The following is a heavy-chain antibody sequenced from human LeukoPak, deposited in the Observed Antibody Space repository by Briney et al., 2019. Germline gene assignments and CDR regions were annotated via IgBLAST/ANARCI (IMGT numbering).Heavy chain of an antibody. CDR1: GGSISSTNW. V-gene: IGHV4-4*02. CDR2: IYHSGST. CDR3: AKSNGYGLVDI. J-gene: IGHJ3*02. D-gene: IGHD3-10*01. Sequence: SETLSLTCAVSGGSISSTNWWTWVRQPPGKGLEWIGEIYHSGSTNYNPSLKSRVTISLDTSRNQFSLKLNSVTAADTAVYYCAKSNGYGLVDIWGQGTMVTVSS.